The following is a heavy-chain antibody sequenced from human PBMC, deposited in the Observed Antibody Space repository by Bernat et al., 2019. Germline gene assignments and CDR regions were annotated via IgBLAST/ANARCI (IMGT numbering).Heavy chain of an antibody. J-gene: IGHJ6*02. D-gene: IGHD3-22*01. Sequence: QLQLQESGPGLVKPSETLSLTCTVSGGSISSSSYYWGWIHQPPGKGLEWIGSIYYSGSTYYNPSLKSRVTISVDTSKNQFSLKLSSVTAADTAVYYCARPYYYDSSGYLGYYYGMDVWGQGTTVTVSS. CDR3: ARPYYYDSSGYLGYYYGMDV. V-gene: IGHV4-39*01. CDR1: GGSISSSSYY. CDR2: IYYSGST.